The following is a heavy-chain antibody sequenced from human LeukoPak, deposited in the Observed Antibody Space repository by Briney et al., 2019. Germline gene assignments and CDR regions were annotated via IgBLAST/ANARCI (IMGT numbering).Heavy chain of an antibody. CDR3: ARGGSDFDY. D-gene: IGHD3-10*01. CDR2: INPTSGGT. Sequence: ASVKVSCKASGYTFTGYYMHWVRQAPGQGLEWMGWINPTSGGTNYAQKFQGRVTITADKSTSTAYMELSSLRSEDTAVYYCARGGSDFDYWGQGTLVTVSS. J-gene: IGHJ4*02. CDR1: GYTFTGYY. V-gene: IGHV1-2*02.